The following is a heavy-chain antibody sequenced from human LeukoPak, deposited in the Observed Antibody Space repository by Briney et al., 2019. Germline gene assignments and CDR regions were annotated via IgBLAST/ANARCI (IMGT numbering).Heavy chain of an antibody. V-gene: IGHV3-21*01. J-gene: IGHJ5*02. Sequence: GGSLRLSCAASGFTFSSYSMNWVRQAPGKGLEWVSSISSSSSYIYYADSVKGRFTISRDDAKNSLYLQMNSLRAEDTAVYYCASFPYDSSGYLGPNWFDPWGQGTLVTVSS. CDR2: ISSSSSYI. CDR3: ASFPYDSSGYLGPNWFDP. CDR1: GFTFSSYS. D-gene: IGHD3-22*01.